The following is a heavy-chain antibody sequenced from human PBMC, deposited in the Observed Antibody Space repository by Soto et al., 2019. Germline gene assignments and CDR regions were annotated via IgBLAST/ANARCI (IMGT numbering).Heavy chain of an antibody. V-gene: IGHV3-23*01. D-gene: IGHD6-6*01. CDR2: ISGSGGST. CDR3: AKPEGYSSSSGVGDAFDI. CDR1: GFTFSSYA. J-gene: IGHJ3*02. Sequence: GGSLRLSCAASGFTFSSYAMSWVRQAPGKGLEWVSAISGSGGSTYYADSVKGRFTISRDNSKNTLYLQMNSLRAEDTAVYYCAKPEGYSSSSGVGDAFDIWGQGTMVTVSS.